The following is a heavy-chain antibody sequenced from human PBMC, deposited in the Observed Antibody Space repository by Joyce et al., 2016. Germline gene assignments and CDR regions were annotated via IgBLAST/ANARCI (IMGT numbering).Heavy chain of an antibody. D-gene: IGHD3-3*02. Sequence: QVQLVQSGAEVKKPGASVKISCKASGYTFTTYAVHLVRQAPGQRPEWMGWIYTDNGKAKYSQNFQDRVTITRDTFASTTYMELSSLTYEDTAVYYCARAGLASDYWGQGTLVTVSS. CDR2: IYTDNGKA. CDR3: ARAGLASDY. V-gene: IGHV1-3*04. J-gene: IGHJ4*02. CDR1: GYTFTTYA.